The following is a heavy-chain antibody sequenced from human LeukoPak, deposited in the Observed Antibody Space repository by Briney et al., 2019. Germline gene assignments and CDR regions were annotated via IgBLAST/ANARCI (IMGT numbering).Heavy chain of an antibody. D-gene: IGHD6-25*01. V-gene: IGHV1-69*13. Sequence: ASVKVSCKASGGTFSSYAISWVRQAPGQGLEWMGGIIPIFGTANYAQKFRGRVTITADESTSTAYMELSSLGSEDTAVYYCAREIRGSSAFDYWGQETLVTVSS. CDR3: AREIRGSSAFDY. J-gene: IGHJ4*02. CDR2: IIPIFGTA. CDR1: GGTFSSYA.